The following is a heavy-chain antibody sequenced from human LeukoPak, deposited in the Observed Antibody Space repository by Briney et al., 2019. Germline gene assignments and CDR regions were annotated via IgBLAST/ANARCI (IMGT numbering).Heavy chain of an antibody. D-gene: IGHD2-15*01. CDR1: GFTVSSNY. Sequence: GGSLRLSCAASGFTVSSNYMTWVRQAPGKGLEWVSVLYSDGSTYYADSVKGRFTISRDNSKNTLYLQMNSLRAEDTAVYYCARQYCPGGGCYHTPHFDYWGQGTLVTVSS. CDR2: LYSDGST. V-gene: IGHV3-66*04. CDR3: ARQYCPGGGCYHTPHFDY. J-gene: IGHJ4*02.